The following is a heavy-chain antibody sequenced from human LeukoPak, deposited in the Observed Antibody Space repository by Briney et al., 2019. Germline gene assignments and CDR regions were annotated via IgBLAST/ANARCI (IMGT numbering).Heavy chain of an antibody. J-gene: IGHJ4*02. Sequence: GGSLRLSSAASGFTFSSYSMNWVRQAPGKGLEWVSSISSSSYIYYADSVKGRFTISRDNAKNSLYLQMNSLRAEDTAVYYCASRITIFGRDYWGQGTLVTVSS. D-gene: IGHD3-3*01. CDR1: GFTFSSYS. CDR2: ISSSSYI. CDR3: ASRITIFGRDY. V-gene: IGHV3-21*01.